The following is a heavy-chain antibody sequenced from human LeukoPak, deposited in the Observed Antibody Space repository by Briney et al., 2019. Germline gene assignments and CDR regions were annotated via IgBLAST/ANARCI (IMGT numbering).Heavy chain of an antibody. V-gene: IGHV3-7*01. CDR1: GFTFSAYW. Sequence: GGSLRLSCAASGFTFSAYWMSWVCQAPGQGLEWVANIMQDGSEKNYVDSVKGRFTISRDNAKNSLYLQMDSLRAEDTAVYYCARDTRPVEMATIDYWGQGTLVTVSS. CDR3: ARDTRPVEMATIDY. J-gene: IGHJ4*02. CDR2: IMQDGSEK. D-gene: IGHD5-24*01.